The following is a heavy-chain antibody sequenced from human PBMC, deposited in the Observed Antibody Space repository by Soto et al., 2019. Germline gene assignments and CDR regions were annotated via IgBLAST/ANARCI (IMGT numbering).Heavy chain of an antibody. Sequence: QVHLVESGGGVVQPGGSLRLSCVASGFTFSSHTMHWVRQAPGKGLEWVTFIYPDGNGKHYAESVKGQFTTSRDNSKNTMYLQMNSLKVEDTAVYYCARDDERWGDCDLGYWGQGVLVTVSS. CDR1: GFTFSSHT. D-gene: IGHD2-21*01. CDR2: IYPDGNGK. CDR3: ARDDERWGDCDLGY. J-gene: IGHJ4*02. V-gene: IGHV3-30-3*01.